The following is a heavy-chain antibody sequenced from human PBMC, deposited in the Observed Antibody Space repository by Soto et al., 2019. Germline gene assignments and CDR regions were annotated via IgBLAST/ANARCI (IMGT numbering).Heavy chain of an antibody. CDR2: ISAYSTNT. D-gene: IGHD3-9*01. CDR3: ARDADILTGYYTSGWFDP. J-gene: IGHJ5*02. Sequence: VQLVQSGAEVKKPGASVKVSCKASGYTFTSYGISWVRQAPGQGLEWMGWISAYSTNTNYAQKLQGRVTMTTDTSTSTAYMELRSLRSDDTAVYYCARDADILTGYYTSGWFDPWGQGTLVTVSS. V-gene: IGHV1-18*01. CDR1: GYTFTSYG.